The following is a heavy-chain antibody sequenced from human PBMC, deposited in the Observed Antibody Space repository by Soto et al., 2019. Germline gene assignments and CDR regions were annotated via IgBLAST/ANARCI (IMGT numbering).Heavy chain of an antibody. D-gene: IGHD2-2*01. CDR1: GFTFSSYA. CDR3: AKAPGSSTRILPNYYYYMDV. J-gene: IGHJ6*03. Sequence: GGSLRLSCAASGFTFSSYAMSWVRQAPGKGLEWVSAISGSGGSTYYADSVKGRFTISRDNSKNTLYLQMNSLRAEDTAVYYCAKAPGSSTRILPNYYYYMDVWGKGTTVPVSS. CDR2: ISGSGGST. V-gene: IGHV3-23*01.